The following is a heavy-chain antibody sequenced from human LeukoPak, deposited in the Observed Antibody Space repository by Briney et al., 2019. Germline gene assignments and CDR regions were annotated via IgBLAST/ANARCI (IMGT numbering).Heavy chain of an antibody. D-gene: IGHD3-3*01. V-gene: IGHV4-31*03. CDR2: IYYSGTT. CDR3: ARRQADFWSGYSSGYFDY. CDR1: GGSISSGGYY. Sequence: NPSETLSLTCTVSGGSISSGGYYWSWIRQHPGKDPEWIGYIYYSGTTYYHPSLKSRVTISVDTSKNQFSLKLSSVTAADTAVYYCARRQADFWSGYSSGYFDYWGQGTLVTVSS. J-gene: IGHJ4*02.